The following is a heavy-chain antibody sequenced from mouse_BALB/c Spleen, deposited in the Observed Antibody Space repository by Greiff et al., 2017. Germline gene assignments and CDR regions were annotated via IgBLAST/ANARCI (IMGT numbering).Heavy chain of an antibody. D-gene: IGHD2-10*02. CDR2: IDPSDSYT. J-gene: IGHJ4*01. V-gene: IGHV1-69*02. Sequence: QVQLQQPGAELVKPGASVKLSCKASGYTFTSYWMRWVKQRPGQGLEWIGEIDPSDSYTNYNQKFKGKATLTVDKSSSTAYMQLSSLTSEDSAVYYCARKGYGNYAMDYWGQGTSVTVSS. CDR3: ARKGYGNYAMDY. CDR1: GYTFTSYW.